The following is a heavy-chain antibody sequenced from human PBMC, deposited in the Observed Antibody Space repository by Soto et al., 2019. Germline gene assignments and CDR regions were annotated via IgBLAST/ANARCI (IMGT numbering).Heavy chain of an antibody. D-gene: IGHD2-8*01. CDR3: ARPPYPGCINAVCYPLDY. Sequence: QVQLVQSGAEVKKPGASVKISCKASGYTFTTYYMHWVRQAPGQGLEWMGIINPSGGRTNYAQKLQSRVAMTRDTSTSTVYMELNSLRSEDTAVYYCARPPYPGCINAVCYPLDYWGQGTLVTFSS. V-gene: IGHV1-46*01. CDR2: INPSGGRT. CDR1: GYTFTTYY. J-gene: IGHJ4*02.